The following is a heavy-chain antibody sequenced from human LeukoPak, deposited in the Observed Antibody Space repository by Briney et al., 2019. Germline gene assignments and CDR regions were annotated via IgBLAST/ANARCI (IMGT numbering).Heavy chain of an antibody. Sequence: SETLSLTCTVSGGSISSGDYYWSWIRQPPGKGLEWIGYIYYSGSTYYNPSLKSRVTISVDTSKNQFSLKLSSVTAADTAVYYCARVNSSGWYMFDYWGQGTLVTVSS. V-gene: IGHV4-30-4*01. CDR1: GGSISSGDYY. D-gene: IGHD6-19*01. CDR3: ARVNSSGWYMFDY. J-gene: IGHJ4*02. CDR2: IYYSGST.